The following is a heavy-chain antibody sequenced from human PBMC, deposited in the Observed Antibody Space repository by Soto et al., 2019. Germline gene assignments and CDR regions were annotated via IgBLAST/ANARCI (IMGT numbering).Heavy chain of an antibody. CDR2: IKQDGSEK. CDR3: AGIKNGMDV. Sequence: EVQLVESGGGLVQPGGSLRLSSAASGFTFSSYWMSWLRQAPGKGLEWVANIKQDGSEKYYVDSVKGRFTISRDNAKNSLYLQMNSLRAEDTAVYYCAGIKNGMDVWGQGTTVTVSS. J-gene: IGHJ6*02. CDR1: GFTFSSYW. V-gene: IGHV3-7*01.